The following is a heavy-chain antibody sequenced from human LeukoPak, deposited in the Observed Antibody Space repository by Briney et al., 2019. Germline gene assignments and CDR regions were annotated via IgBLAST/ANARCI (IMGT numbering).Heavy chain of an antibody. CDR2: INSIGSTI. Sequence: GGSPRLSRAASGFIFSSYEMNWVRQAPGKGVGWVSYINSIGSTIYYADSVKGRFAISRDNAKNSLYLQMNSLRAEDTAVYYCARTVGAADSLDYWGQGTLVTVSS. CDR1: GFIFSSYE. J-gene: IGHJ4*02. V-gene: IGHV3-48*03. D-gene: IGHD2-15*01. CDR3: ARTVGAADSLDY.